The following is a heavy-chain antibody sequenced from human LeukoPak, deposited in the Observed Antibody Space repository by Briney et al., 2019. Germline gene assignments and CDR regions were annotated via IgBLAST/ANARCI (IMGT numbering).Heavy chain of an antibody. D-gene: IGHD3-9*01. CDR2: IYYSGST. V-gene: IGHV4-59*01. CDR3: AGSSYYDILTGYPFDY. CDR1: GGSISSYY. Sequence: SETLSLTCTVSGGSISSYYWSWIRQPPGKGLEWIGYIYYSGSTNYNPSLKSRVTISVDTSKNQFSLKLSSVTAADTAVYYCAGSSYYDILTGYPFDYWGQGTLVTVSS. J-gene: IGHJ4*02.